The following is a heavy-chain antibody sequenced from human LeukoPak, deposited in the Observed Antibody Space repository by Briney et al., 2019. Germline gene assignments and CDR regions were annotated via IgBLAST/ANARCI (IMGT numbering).Heavy chain of an antibody. CDR2: LSPVLA. Sequence: SVKVSCKVAGGTINNFAISWVRQAPGQGLEWMGGLSPVLATYAQKFQGRVTVTADESTDTVYMELGSLTSEDTATYFCARDREISARPGGWFDPWGQGTLVTVSS. CDR3: ARDREISARPGGWFDP. D-gene: IGHD6-6*01. J-gene: IGHJ5*02. V-gene: IGHV1-69*13. CDR1: GGTINNFA.